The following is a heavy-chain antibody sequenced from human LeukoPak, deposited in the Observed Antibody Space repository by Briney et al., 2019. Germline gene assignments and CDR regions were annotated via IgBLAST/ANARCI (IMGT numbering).Heavy chain of an antibody. D-gene: IGHD3-9*01. Sequence: PGGSLRLSCEASGFSFSNYWMSWIRQPPGKGLEWFGEINHSGSTNYNPSLKSRVTISVDTSKNQFSLKLSSVTAADTAVYYCARSEYDILTGFHDYWGQGTLVTVSS. CDR1: GFSFSNYW. CDR2: INHSGST. CDR3: ARSEYDILTGFHDY. J-gene: IGHJ4*02. V-gene: IGHV4-34*01.